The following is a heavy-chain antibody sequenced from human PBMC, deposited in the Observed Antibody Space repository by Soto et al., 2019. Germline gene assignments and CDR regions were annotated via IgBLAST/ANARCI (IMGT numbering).Heavy chain of an antibody. CDR3: ARLSRPNYYDTSGFFKDNWFDP. V-gene: IGHV1-69*13. CDR1: GGTFNSYD. Sequence: SVKVSCKVSGGTFNSYDINWVRQAPGQGLEWMGGIIPIVETPKYAQKLQGRVTITADESTNTVYTELSGLRSEDTAMYYCARLSRPNYYDTSGFFKDNWFDPWGQGTLVTVSS. J-gene: IGHJ5*02. CDR2: IIPIVETP. D-gene: IGHD3-22*01.